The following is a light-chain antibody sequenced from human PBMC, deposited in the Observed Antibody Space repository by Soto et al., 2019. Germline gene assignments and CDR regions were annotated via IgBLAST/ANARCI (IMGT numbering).Light chain of an antibody. V-gene: IGLV2-8*01. CDR1: SSDVGGYNY. CDR3: TSDPGRYNSV. Sequence: QSVLAQPPSASGSPGQSVTISCTGTSSDVGGYNYVSWYQQHPGKAPKLMIYEVTKRPSGVPDRFSGSKSGNTASLTVSGLQTEYYAGYCCTSDPGRYNSVCGTGTNVTV. J-gene: IGLJ1*01. CDR2: EVT.